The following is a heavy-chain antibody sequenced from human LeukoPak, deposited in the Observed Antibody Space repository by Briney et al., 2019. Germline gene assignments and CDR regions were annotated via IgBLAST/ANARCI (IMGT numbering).Heavy chain of an antibody. Sequence: SETLSLTSTVSGGSISSSSYYWGWIRQPPGKGLEWIGSIYYSGSTYYNPSLKSRVTISVDTSKNQFSLKLSSVTAADTAVYYCARLTDCSSTSCYYYYYGMDVWGQGTTVTVSS. CDR3: ARLTDCSSTSCYYYYYGMDV. CDR1: GGSISSSSYY. J-gene: IGHJ6*02. V-gene: IGHV4-39*01. D-gene: IGHD2-2*01. CDR2: IYYSGST.